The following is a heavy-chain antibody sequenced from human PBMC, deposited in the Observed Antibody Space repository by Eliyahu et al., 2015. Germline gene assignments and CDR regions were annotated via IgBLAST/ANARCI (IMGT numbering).Heavy chain of an antibody. Sequence: EVQLVESGGGLVQPGGSLKLSCXASGFTFSGSAMXXVRQASGKGLEWVGRIRSKANSYATAXAASVKGRFTISRDDSKNTAYLQMNSLKTEDTAVYYCTRPDDYGDYNWFDPWGQGTLVTVSS. CDR3: TRPDDYGDYNWFDP. CDR1: GFTFSGSA. V-gene: IGHV3-73*02. J-gene: IGHJ5*02. D-gene: IGHD4-17*01. CDR2: IRSKANSYAT.